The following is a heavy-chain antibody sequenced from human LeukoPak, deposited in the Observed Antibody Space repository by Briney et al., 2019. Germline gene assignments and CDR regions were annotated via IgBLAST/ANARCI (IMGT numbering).Heavy chain of an antibody. J-gene: IGHJ4*02. V-gene: IGHV3-7*01. Sequence: GGSLRLSCTASGFTFSDYWMSWVRQAPGKGPEWVANIKQDGSQRYYVDSVRGRFTISRDNAKNSLFLQMNSLRAEDTAVYYCARRGGSSSRRSPIDYWGQGTLVTVSS. CDR1: GFTFSDYW. D-gene: IGHD6-6*01. CDR3: ARRGGSSSRRSPIDY. CDR2: IKQDGSQR.